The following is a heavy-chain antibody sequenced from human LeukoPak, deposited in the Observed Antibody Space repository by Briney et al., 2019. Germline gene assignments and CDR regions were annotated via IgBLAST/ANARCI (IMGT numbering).Heavy chain of an antibody. Sequence: SETLSLTCTVSGGSISSGGYYWGWIRQPAGKGLEWIGRIYISGSTNYNPSLKSRVTISVDRSKNQFSLQLSSVTAADTAVYYCARYTGSYFDYWGQGTLVTVSS. CDR2: IYISGST. CDR1: GGSISSGGYY. V-gene: IGHV4-61*02. D-gene: IGHD1-26*01. J-gene: IGHJ4*02. CDR3: ARYTGSYFDY.